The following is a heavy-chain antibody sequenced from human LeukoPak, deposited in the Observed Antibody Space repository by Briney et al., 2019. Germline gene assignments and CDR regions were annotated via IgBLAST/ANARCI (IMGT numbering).Heavy chain of an antibody. CDR3: ARDSTAAAGTGTFDI. CDR2: IYYSGST. Sequence: SETLSLTCTVSGGSISSSSYYWGWIRQPPGKGLEWIGSIYYSGSTYYNPSLKSRVTISVDTSKNQFSLKLSSVTAADTAVYYCARDSTAAAGTGTFDIWGQGTMVTVSS. V-gene: IGHV4-39*07. J-gene: IGHJ3*02. CDR1: GGSISSSSYY. D-gene: IGHD6-13*01.